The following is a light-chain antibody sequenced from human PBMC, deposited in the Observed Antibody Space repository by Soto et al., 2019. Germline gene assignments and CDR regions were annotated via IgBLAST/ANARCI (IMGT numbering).Light chain of an antibody. V-gene: IGLV2-14*01. CDR2: EVT. CDR1: SSDVGIYNY. Sequence: QSALTQPASVSGSPGQSIASSRTGSSSDVGIYNYVSWYQQHPGKVPKLIIYEVTNRPSGVSNRFSGSKSGNTASLTISGLQAEDEADYYCSSYTTSSTRVFGTGTKVTVL. CDR3: SSYTTSSTRV. J-gene: IGLJ1*01.